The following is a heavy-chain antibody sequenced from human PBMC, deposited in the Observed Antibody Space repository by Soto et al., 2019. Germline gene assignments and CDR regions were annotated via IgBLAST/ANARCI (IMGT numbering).Heavy chain of an antibody. D-gene: IGHD1-26*01. Sequence: GGSLRLSCTASGFTFGDYAMSWFRQAPGKGLEWVGFIRSKAYGGTTEYAASVKGRFTISRDDSKSIAYLQMNSLKTEDTAVYYCTRDRRGATDTNLAGYWGQGTLVTVSS. CDR1: GFTFGDYA. J-gene: IGHJ4*02. V-gene: IGHV3-49*03. CDR3: TRDRRGATDTNLAGY. CDR2: IRSKAYGGTT.